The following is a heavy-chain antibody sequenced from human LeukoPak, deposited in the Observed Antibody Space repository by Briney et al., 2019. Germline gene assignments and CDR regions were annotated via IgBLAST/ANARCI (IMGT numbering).Heavy chain of an antibody. CDR2: IYHSGST. V-gene: IGHV4-38-2*02. D-gene: IGHD3-10*01. CDR1: GYSISSGYY. J-gene: IGHJ6*03. CDR3: AREGSESYYYMDV. Sequence: SEALSLTCTVSGYSISSGYYWGWIRQPPGKGLEWIGSIYHSGSTYYNPSLKSRVTISVDTSKSQFSLKLSSVTAADTAVYYCAREGSESYYYMDVWGKGTTVTISS.